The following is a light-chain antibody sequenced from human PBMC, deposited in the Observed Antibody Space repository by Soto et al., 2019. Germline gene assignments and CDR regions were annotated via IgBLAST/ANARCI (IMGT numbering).Light chain of an antibody. CDR1: QSVATF. Sequence: EIVLTQSPVNLSLSPGERATLSCRASQSVATFFAWYQQKPCQAPRLLIFDASNRAPGIPDRFNGSGSRKAFTHTSTSLEPEDFAVYYCQQRTNWPLTFGGGTKVEV. CDR3: QQRTNWPLT. V-gene: IGKV3-11*01. J-gene: IGKJ4*01. CDR2: DAS.